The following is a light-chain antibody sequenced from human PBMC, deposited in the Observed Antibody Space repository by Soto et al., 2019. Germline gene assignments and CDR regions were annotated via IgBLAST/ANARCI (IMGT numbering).Light chain of an antibody. J-gene: IGLJ2*01. CDR1: SSDVGGYNY. V-gene: IGLV2-14*01. CDR3: SSKTSTSTIL. Sequence: QSALTQPASVSGSPGQSITISCTGGSSDVGGYNYVAWYQQHPGKAPKLLIYEVSNRPPGVPNRFSASKSGNTASLTISGPEAEDEALYYCSSKTSTSTILFGGGTKLTVL. CDR2: EVS.